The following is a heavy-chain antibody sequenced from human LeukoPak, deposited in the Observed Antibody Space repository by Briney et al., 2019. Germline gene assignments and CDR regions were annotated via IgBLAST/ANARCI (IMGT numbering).Heavy chain of an antibody. CDR1: GYTFTSYG. CDR3: ARDRSIAAGEYYFDY. J-gene: IGHJ4*02. D-gene: IGHD6-25*01. Sequence: ASVKVPCKASGYTFTSYGISWVRQAPGQGLEWMGWISAYNGNTNYAQKLQGRVTMITDTSTSTAYMELRSLRSDDTAVYYCARDRSIAAGEYYFDYWGQGTLVTVSS. V-gene: IGHV1-18*01. CDR2: ISAYNGNT.